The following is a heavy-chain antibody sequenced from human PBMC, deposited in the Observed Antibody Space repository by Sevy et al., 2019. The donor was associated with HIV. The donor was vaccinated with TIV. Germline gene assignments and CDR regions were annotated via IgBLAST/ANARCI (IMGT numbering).Heavy chain of an antibody. CDR3: TTDGYSSGWDSDY. CDR2: IKIKTDGGTT. D-gene: IGHD6-19*01. CDR1: GFTFSNAW. Sequence: GGSLRLSCAASGFTFSNAWMNWVRQAPGKGLEWVGRIKIKTDGGTTDYAAPVKGRFTISRDDSKNTLYLQMNSLKTEYTAVYYCTTDGYSSGWDSDYWGQGTLVTVSS. J-gene: IGHJ4*02. V-gene: IGHV3-15*07.